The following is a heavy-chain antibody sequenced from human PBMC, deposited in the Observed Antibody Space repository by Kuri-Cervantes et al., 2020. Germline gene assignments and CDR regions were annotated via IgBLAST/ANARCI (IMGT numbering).Heavy chain of an antibody. CDR3: ARDLSGVETYYDFLGYYYGMDV. J-gene: IGHJ6*02. CDR2: MNPNSGNT. V-gene: IGHV1-8*01. D-gene: IGHD3-3*01. CDR1: GYTFTSYD. Sequence: ASVKVSCKASGYTFTSYDINWVRQATGQGLEWMGWMNPNSGNTGYAQKFQGRVTMTTDTSTSTAYMDLRSLRSDDTAVYYCARDLSGVETYYDFLGYYYGMDVWGQGTTVTVSS.